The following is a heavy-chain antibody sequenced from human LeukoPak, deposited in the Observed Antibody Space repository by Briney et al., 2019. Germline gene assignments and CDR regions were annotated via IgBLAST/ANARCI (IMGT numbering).Heavy chain of an antibody. V-gene: IGHV4-39*07. CDR3: AKGAGGFSYYNWFDP. J-gene: IGHJ5*02. CDR1: GYSISSSPYY. D-gene: IGHD5-18*01. CDR2: IYYSGTT. Sequence: SETLSLTCTVSGYSISSSPYYWGWIRQPPGKGLEWIGSIYYSGTTHYNPSLESRVTISVDTSKNQFSLKLASVTAADTAIYYCAKGAGGFSYYNWFDPWGQGTLVTVSS.